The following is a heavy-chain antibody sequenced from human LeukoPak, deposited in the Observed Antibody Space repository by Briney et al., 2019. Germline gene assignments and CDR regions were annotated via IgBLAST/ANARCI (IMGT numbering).Heavy chain of an antibody. D-gene: IGHD6-13*01. CDR3: ARDGSIDSSPYNWFDP. J-gene: IGHJ5*02. Sequence: SETLSLTCTVSGYSIGSGYYWGWIRQPPGKGLEWIGSIYHSGSTYYNPSLKSRVTISVDTSKNQFSLKLSSVTAADTAVYYCARDGSIDSSPYNWFDPWGQGTLVTVSS. CDR1: GYSIGSGYY. V-gene: IGHV4-38-2*02. CDR2: IYHSGST.